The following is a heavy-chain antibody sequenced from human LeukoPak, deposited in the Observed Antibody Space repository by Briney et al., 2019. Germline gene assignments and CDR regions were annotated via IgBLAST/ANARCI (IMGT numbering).Heavy chain of an antibody. CDR1: GGSISSGGYY. J-gene: IGHJ3*02. CDR2: IYYSGST. V-gene: IGHV4-31*03. CDR3: ARGSSNAFDI. Sequence: SQTLSLTCTVSGGSISSGGYYWSWLRQHPGKGLEWIGYIYYSGSTYYNPSLKSRVTISVDTSKNQFSLKLSSVTAADTAVYYCARGSSNAFDIWGQGTMVTVSS. D-gene: IGHD3-10*01.